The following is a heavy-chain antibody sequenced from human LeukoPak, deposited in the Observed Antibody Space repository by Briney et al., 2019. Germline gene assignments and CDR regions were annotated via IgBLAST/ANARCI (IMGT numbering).Heavy chain of an antibody. CDR2: ISFSGDSI. D-gene: IGHD3-3*01. CDR3: VKMRTYDFWTYDAFDI. V-gene: IGHV3-23*01. CDR1: GFTFSDSA. Sequence: GGSLRLSCAASGFTFSDSAMTWVRQAPGKGLEWVSLISFSGDSIYYADSVRGRFTISRDNSKNTLYLQMSSLRAEDTAVYYCVKMRTYDFWTYDAFDIWGQGTMVTVSS. J-gene: IGHJ3*02.